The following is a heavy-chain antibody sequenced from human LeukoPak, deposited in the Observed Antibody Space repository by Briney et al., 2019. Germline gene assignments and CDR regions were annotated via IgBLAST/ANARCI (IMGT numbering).Heavy chain of an antibody. J-gene: IGHJ3*02. CDR3: ARDGPHDAFDI. CDR2: ISTSSSYI. Sequence: GGSLRLSCAASGFTFSSYSMNWVRQAPGKGLEWVSCISTSSSYIYYADSVKGRFTISRDNAKKSLYLQMNSLRAEDTAVYYCARDGPHDAFDIWGQGTMVTVSS. V-gene: IGHV3-21*01. CDR1: GFTFSSYS.